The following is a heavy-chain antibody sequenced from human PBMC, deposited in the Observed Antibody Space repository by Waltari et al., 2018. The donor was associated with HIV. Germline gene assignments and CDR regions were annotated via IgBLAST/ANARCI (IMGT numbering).Heavy chain of an antibody. CDR2: ISSSSSYI. D-gene: IGHD3-16*01. V-gene: IGHV3-21*01. Sequence: EVQLVESGGGLVKPGGSLRLSCAASGLTVRSYSRNWVRQAQGKGLEWVSSISSSSSYIYYADSVKGRFTISRDNAKNSLYLQMNSLRAEDTAVYYCARDFWGGYYYGMDVWGQGTTVTVSS. CDR3: ARDFWGGYYYGMDV. J-gene: IGHJ6*02. CDR1: GLTVRSYS.